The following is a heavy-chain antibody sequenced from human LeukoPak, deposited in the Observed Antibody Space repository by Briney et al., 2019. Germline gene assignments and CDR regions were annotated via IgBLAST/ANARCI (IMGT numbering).Heavy chain of an antibody. Sequence: SETLSLTCTVSGGSISNYYWSWIRQPLGKGLEWIGYIYFSGSTNYNPSLKSRLTISVDTSNNQFSLKLSSVTAADTAVYYCTRHAEDFWSGYYVSYMDVWGKGTTVTVSS. V-gene: IGHV4-59*08. CDR2: IYFSGST. D-gene: IGHD3-3*01. CDR1: GGSISNYY. J-gene: IGHJ6*03. CDR3: TRHAEDFWSGYYVSYMDV.